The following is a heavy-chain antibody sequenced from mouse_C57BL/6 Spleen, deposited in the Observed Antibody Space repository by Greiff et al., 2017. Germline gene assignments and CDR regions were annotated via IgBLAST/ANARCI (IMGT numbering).Heavy chain of an antibody. V-gene: IGHV1-55*01. CDR3: ARGEAAQASWFAY. Sequence: VQLQQPGAELVKPGASVKMSCKASGYTFTSYWITWVKQRPGQGLEWIGDIYPGSGSTTYNEKFKSKATLTVDTSSSTAYMQLSSLTSEDSAVYYCARGEAAQASWFAYWGQGTLVTVSA. J-gene: IGHJ3*01. D-gene: IGHD3-2*02. CDR1: GYTFTSYW. CDR2: IYPGSGST.